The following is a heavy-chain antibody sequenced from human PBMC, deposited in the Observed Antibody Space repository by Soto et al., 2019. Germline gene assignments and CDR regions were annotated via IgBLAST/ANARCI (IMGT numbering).Heavy chain of an antibody. D-gene: IGHD6-19*01. V-gene: IGHV3-74*01. CDR3: ATDMGRAVAGSNWFDP. CDR2: INSDGSST. CDR1: GFTFSSYW. Sequence: GGSLRLSCAASGFTFSSYWMHWVRQAPGKGLVWVSRINSDGSSTSYADSVKGRFTISRDNAKNTLYLQMNSLRAEDTAVYYCATDMGRAVAGSNWFDPWGQGTLVTVYS. J-gene: IGHJ5*02.